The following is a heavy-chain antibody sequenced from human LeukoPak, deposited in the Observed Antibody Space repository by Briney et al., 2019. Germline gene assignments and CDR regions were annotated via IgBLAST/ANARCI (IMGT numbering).Heavy chain of an antibody. J-gene: IGHJ4*02. CDR3: ARDRRSSFYYLDY. D-gene: IGHD6-13*01. CDR1: GFTFSSYA. V-gene: IGHV3-64*01. CDR2: ITTNGDST. Sequence: GRSLRLSCAASGFTFSSYAMHWVRQAPGKGLEYVSGITTNGDSTYYGNSVKGRFTISRDDSKNTLYLQMGSLRAEDMAVYYCARDRRSSFYYLDYWGQGTLVTVSS.